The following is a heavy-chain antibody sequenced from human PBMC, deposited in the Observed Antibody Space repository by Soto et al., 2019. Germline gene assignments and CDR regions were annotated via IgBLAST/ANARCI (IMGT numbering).Heavy chain of an antibody. D-gene: IGHD1-26*01. CDR2: IYHSGNT. CDR3: ARDHVGRLPTYYGMDV. Sequence: PSDTLSVTYAGAGGAISLGGSSWSCVRQQPGKGLGWIGYIYHSGNTYYNPSLKSRVTISVDRSKNQFSLKLSSVTAADTAVYYCARDHVGRLPTYYGMDVWGQGTKVTVSS. J-gene: IGHJ6*02. CDR1: GGAISLGGSS. V-gene: IGHV4-30-2*01.